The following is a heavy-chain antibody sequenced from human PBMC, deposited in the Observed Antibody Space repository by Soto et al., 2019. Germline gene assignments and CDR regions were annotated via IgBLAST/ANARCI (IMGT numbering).Heavy chain of an antibody. CDR3: ARDLHPPRSWPTYYFDY. Sequence: VGFMRLSCAAAGFTFSSYGMHWVRKAPGKGLEWVAVIWYDGSNKYYADSVKGRFTISRDNSKNTLYLQMNSLRAEDTAVYYCARDLHPPRSWPTYYFDYWGQGTLVTVSS. V-gene: IGHV3-33*01. CDR1: GFTFSSYG. CDR2: IWYDGSNK. D-gene: IGHD6-13*01. J-gene: IGHJ4*02.